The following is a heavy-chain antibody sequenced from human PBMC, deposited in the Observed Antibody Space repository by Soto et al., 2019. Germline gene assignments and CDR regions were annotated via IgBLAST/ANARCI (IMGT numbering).Heavy chain of an antibody. Sequence: ASVKVSCKASGYTFTSYGISWVRQAPGQGLEWMGWISAYNGNTNYAQKLQGRVTMTTDTSTSTAYMEVRSLRSDDTAVYYCARSSGTSYIDYFNYWGQGALVTVSS. CDR2: ISAYNGNT. D-gene: IGHD1-26*01. J-gene: IGHJ4*02. V-gene: IGHV1-18*01. CDR3: ARSSGTSYIDYFNY. CDR1: GYTFTSYG.